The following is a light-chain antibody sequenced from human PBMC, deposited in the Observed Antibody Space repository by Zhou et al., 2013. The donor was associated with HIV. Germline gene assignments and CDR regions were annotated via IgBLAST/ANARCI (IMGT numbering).Light chain of an antibody. CDR1: QSLVHSDGNTY. Sequence: DVVMTQSPLSLAVTPGQPASFSCRSSQSLVHSDGNTYLNWFQQRPGQSPRRLIYMVSNRDSGVPSRFSGSGSGTDFTLKISNVEAEDVGVYYCMQTLQTLTFGQGTRLEIK. J-gene: IGKJ5*01. CDR2: MVS. V-gene: IGKV2-30*02. CDR3: MQTLQTLT.